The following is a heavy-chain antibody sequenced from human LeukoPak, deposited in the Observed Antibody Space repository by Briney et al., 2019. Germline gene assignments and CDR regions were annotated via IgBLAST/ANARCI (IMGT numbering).Heavy chain of an antibody. J-gene: IGHJ4*02. D-gene: IGHD6-6*01. Sequence: ASVKVSCQASGYNFADHYVHWVRQAPGQGLEWMGWINPKSGGTDYAQKFQGRVTMTRDTSISTAYMELSRLRSDDTAVYYCARENVYSSSWGYWGQGTLVTVSS. V-gene: IGHV1-2*02. CDR1: GYNFADHY. CDR3: ARENVYSSSWGY. CDR2: INPKSGGT.